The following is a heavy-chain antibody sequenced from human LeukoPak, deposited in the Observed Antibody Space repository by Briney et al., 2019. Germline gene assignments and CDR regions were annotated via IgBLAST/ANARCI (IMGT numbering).Heavy chain of an antibody. CDR3: AKESYDSSGYYYDPYYYYYMDV. J-gene: IGHJ6*03. Sequence: PGGSLRLSCAASGFTFSSYGMHWVRQAPGKGLEWVSVIYSGGSTYYADSVKGRFTISRDNSKNTLYLQMNSLRAEDTAVYYCAKESYDSSGYYYDPYYYYYMDVWGKGTTVTVSS. CDR1: GFTFSSYG. CDR2: IYSGGST. V-gene: IGHV3-NL1*01. D-gene: IGHD3-22*01.